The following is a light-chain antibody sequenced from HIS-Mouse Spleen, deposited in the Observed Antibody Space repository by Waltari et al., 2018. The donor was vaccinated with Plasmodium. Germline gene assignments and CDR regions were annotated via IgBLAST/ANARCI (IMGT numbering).Light chain of an antibody. CDR2: DVS. J-gene: IGLJ2*01. V-gene: IGLV2-11*01. CDR3: CSYAGSYTSS. Sequence: QSALTQPRSVSGSPGQSVTISCTGTSSDVGGYNYVSWYQQQPGKAPKLMIYDVSKRPSGVPDRFSGSKSGNTASLTISGLQAEDEADYYCCSYAGSYTSSFGGGTKLTVL. CDR1: SSDVGGYNY.